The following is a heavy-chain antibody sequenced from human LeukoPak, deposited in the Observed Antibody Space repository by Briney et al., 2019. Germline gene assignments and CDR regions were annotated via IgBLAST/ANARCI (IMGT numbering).Heavy chain of an antibody. D-gene: IGHD2-2*01. Sequence: SETLSLTCTVSGGSISSYYWSWIRQPAGKGLEWIGRIYTSGSTNYNPSLKSRVTMSVDTSKNQFSLKLSSVTAADTAVYYCARGYCSSTSCQNWFDPWGQGTLVTVSS. V-gene: IGHV4-4*07. J-gene: IGHJ5*02. CDR2: IYTSGST. CDR3: ARGYCSSTSCQNWFDP. CDR1: GGSISSYY.